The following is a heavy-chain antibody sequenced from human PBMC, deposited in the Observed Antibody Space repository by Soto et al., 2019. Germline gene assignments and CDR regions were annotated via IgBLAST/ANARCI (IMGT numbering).Heavy chain of an antibody. V-gene: IGHV1-69*06. D-gene: IGHD2-2*03. CDR2: IIPIFGTA. Sequence: SVKVSFKASGGTFSSYAISWGRQAPGQGLEWMGGIIPIFGTANYAQKFQGRVTITADKSTSTAYIELSSLRSEDTAVYYCGRVDMKVPLSWSHDYWGQGTLVTVSS. CDR1: GGTFSSYA. J-gene: IGHJ4*02. CDR3: GRVDMKVPLSWSHDY.